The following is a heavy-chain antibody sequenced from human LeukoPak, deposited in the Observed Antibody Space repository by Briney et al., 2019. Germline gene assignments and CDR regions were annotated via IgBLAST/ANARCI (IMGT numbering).Heavy chain of an antibody. V-gene: IGHV1-2*02. D-gene: IGHD3-22*01. CDR1: GYTFTGYY. CDR3: AREGGSSGYYQNLDY. J-gene: IGHJ4*02. CDR2: INPNSGGT. Sequence: ASVKVSCKASGYTFTGYYMHLVRQAPGQGLEWMGWINPNSGGTNYAQKFQGRVTMTRDTSISTAYMELSRLRSDDTAVYYCAREGGSSGYYQNLDYWGQGTLVTVSS.